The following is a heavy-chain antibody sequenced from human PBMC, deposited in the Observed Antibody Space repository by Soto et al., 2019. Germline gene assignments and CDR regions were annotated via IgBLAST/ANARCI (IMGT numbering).Heavy chain of an antibody. CDR2: IYWDDDK. CDR3: AYSPMVASLGGDSDY. CDR1: GFSLNSVGVT. J-gene: IGHJ4*02. Sequence: QITLKESGPTLVKPTQTLTLTCSFSGFSLNSVGVTVGWIRQPPGKTLEWLALIYWDDDKRYRPSLRNRVTIARDTSKNQVVLTMTDMDPVDTGTYYCAYSPMVASLGGDSDYWGQGTLVTVSS. D-gene: IGHD3-16*01. V-gene: IGHV2-5*02.